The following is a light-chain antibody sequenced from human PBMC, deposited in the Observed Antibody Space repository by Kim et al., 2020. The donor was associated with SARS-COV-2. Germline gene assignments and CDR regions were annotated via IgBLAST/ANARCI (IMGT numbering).Light chain of an antibody. J-gene: IGKJ1*01. CDR3: QQYGNSPWT. V-gene: IGKV3-20*01. CDR2: GAA. CDR1: QSVSSGY. Sequence: EIVLTQSPGTLSLSPGERTTLSCRASQSVSSGYLAWYQQKPGQAPRLLIYGAASRATGIPDRFSGSGSGTDFTLTISRLEPEDFAVYHCQQYGNSPWTFGQGTKVDIK.